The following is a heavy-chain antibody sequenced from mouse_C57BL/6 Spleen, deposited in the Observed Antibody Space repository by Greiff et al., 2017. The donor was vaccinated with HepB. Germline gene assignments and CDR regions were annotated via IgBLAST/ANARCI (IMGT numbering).Heavy chain of an antibody. V-gene: IGHV3-1*01. CDR2: ISYSGST. J-gene: IGHJ4*01. CDR3: ARGEEYYAMDY. Sequence: EVKLMESGPGMVKPSQSLSLTCTVTGYSITSGYDWHWIRHFPGNKLEWMGYISYSGSTNYNPSLKSRISITHDTSKNHFFLKLNSVTTEDTATYYCARGEEYYAMDYWGQGTSVTVSS. CDR1: GYSITSGYD.